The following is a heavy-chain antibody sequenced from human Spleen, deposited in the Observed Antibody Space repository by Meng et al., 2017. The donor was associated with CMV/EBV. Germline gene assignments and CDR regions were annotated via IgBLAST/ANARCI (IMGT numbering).Heavy chain of an antibody. J-gene: IGHJ6*02. V-gene: IGHV3-48*03. CDR3: ARAGAVLTDIWSPGSMDV. CDR2: ISVGGFTT. CDR1: GFTFSSYE. D-gene: IGHD3-3*01. Sequence: GESLKISCAVSGFTFSSYELNWVRQAPGKGLEWVAYISVGGFTTHYADSVKGRFTISRDNSNNTVSLLMDTLRTEDTAVYYCARAGAVLTDIWSPGSMDVWGQGSKVTVSS.